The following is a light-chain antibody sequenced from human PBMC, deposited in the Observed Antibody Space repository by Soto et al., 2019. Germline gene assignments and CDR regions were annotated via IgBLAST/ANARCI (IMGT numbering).Light chain of an antibody. CDR1: RSNIGRNT. J-gene: IGLJ2*01. CDR3: AAWDDSLNVVV. V-gene: IGLV1-44*01. CDR2: TSN. Sequence: QAVVTQPPSASGTPGQTVTISCSGSRSNIGRNTLNWYQQLPGTAPKLLISTSNQRPSGVRDRFSGSQSGTSASLAISGLQSDDEADYYCAAWDDSLNVVVFGGGTKLTVL.